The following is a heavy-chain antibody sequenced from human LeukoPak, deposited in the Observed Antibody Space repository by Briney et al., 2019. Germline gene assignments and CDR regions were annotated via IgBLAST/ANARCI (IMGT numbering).Heavy chain of an antibody. J-gene: IGHJ4*02. V-gene: IGHV3-30*18. CDR2: ISYDGSNK. D-gene: IGHD3-22*01. CDR1: GFTFSSYG. Sequence: GGSLRLSCAASGFTFSSYGMHWVRQAPGQGLEWVAVISYDGSNKYYADSVKGRFTISRDNSKNTLYLQMNSLRAEDTAVYYCAKSTYYYDSSGYYSFPFDYWGQGTLVTVSS. CDR3: AKSTYYYDSSGYYSFPFDY.